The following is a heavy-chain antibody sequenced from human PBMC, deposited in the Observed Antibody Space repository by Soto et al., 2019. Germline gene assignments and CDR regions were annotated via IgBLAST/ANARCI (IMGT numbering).Heavy chain of an antibody. Sequence: GGSLRLSCAASGFTFSSYSMNWVRQLPGKGLEWISYIRGSSSGTYHADSVKGRFTISRDNAKNSLYLQMSSLRDEDTAVYYCARVTRGEHAASDIWGQGTMVTVSS. J-gene: IGHJ3*02. V-gene: IGHV3-48*02. CDR1: GFTFSSYS. CDR2: IRGSSSGT. CDR3: ARVTRGEHAASDI. D-gene: IGHD1-26*01.